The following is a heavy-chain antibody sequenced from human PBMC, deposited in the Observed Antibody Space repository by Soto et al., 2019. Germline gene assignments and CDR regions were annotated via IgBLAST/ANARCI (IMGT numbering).Heavy chain of an antibody. CDR3: AKSLRITGTFDY. V-gene: IGHV3-30*18. CDR2: ISYDGSNK. J-gene: IGHJ4*02. Sequence: QVQLVESGGVVVQPGRSLRLSCAASGFTFSNYGMHWVRQAPGKGLEWVAVISYDGSNKHYADSVKGRFTISRDNSKNTLFLQMNSLRGEDTAVYYCAKSLRITGTFDYWGQGTLVTVSS. CDR1: GFTFSNYG. D-gene: IGHD1-20*01.